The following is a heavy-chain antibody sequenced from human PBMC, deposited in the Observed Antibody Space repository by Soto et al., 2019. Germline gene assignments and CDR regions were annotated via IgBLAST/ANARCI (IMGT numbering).Heavy chain of an antibody. CDR3: ARDFPKHCSGGSCRDY. Sequence: EVQLVESGGGLVKPGGSLRLSCAASGFTFSNYSMNWVRQAPGKGLEWVSSISSSSSYIYYADSVKGRFTISRDNAKNSLYLQMNSLRAEDTAVYYCARDFPKHCSGGSCRDYWGQGTLVTVSS. CDR1: GFTFSNYS. V-gene: IGHV3-21*01. CDR2: ISSSSSYI. J-gene: IGHJ4*02. D-gene: IGHD2-15*01.